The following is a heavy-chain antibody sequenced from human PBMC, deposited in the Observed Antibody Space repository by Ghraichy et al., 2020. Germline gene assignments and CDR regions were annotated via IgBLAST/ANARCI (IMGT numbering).Heavy chain of an antibody. Sequence: GGSLRLSCAASGFTFSNAWMSWVRQAPGKGLEWVGRIKSKIDGGTTDYAAPVKGRFTISRDDSKNTLYLQMNSLKTEDTAVYYCTTDHVRDYSNYGEGWYYYYGMDVWGQGTTVTVSS. J-gene: IGHJ6*02. CDR3: TTDHVRDYSNYGEGWYYYYGMDV. CDR2: IKSKIDGGTT. D-gene: IGHD4-11*01. V-gene: IGHV3-15*01. CDR1: GFTFSNAW.